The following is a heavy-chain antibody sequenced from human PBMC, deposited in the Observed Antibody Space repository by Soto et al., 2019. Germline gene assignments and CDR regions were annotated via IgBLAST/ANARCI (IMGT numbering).Heavy chain of an antibody. V-gene: IGHV3-23*01. J-gene: IGHJ4*02. D-gene: IGHD3-9*01. Sequence: GGSLRLSCAAPGFTFSSYAMSWVRQAPGKGLEWVAAISDSGSSKYYADSVKGRFTISRDNSKNTLYLQMNSLRAEDTAVYYCARAYFRRWGQGTLVTVSS. CDR1: GFTFSSYA. CDR2: ISDSGSSK. CDR3: ARAYFRR.